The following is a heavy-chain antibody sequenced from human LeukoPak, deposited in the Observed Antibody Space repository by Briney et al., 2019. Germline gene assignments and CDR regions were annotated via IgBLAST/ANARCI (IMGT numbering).Heavy chain of an antibody. D-gene: IGHD3-22*01. J-gene: IGHJ2*01. CDR3: ASDQGSMIVVRTTSWYFDL. Sequence: GGSLRLSCAASGFTFSNYWMSWGRQAPGKGLEWLANINQDGSEIYYVDSVKGRFTISRDNGKNSLYLQINSLSADDTAVYYCASDQGSMIVVRTTSWYFDLWGRGTLVTVTS. CDR2: INQDGSEI. CDR1: GFTFSNYW. V-gene: IGHV3-7*01.